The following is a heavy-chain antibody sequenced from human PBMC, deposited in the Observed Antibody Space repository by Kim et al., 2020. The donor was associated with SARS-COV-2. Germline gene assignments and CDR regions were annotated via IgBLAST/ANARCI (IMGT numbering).Heavy chain of an antibody. D-gene: IGHD3-9*01. J-gene: IGHJ3*02. Sequence: KFQGRVTITADESTSTAYMELSSLRSEDTAVYYCARNYDILTGFKGAFDIWGQGTMVTVSS. CDR3: ARNYDILTGFKGAFDI. V-gene: IGHV1-69*01.